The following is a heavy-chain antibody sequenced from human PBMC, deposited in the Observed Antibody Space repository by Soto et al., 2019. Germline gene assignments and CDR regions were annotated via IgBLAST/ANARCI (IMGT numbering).Heavy chain of an antibody. CDR1: GYTFTSYA. Sequence: ASVKVSCKASGYTFTSYAMHWVRQAPGQRLEWTGWINAGNGNTKYSQKFQGRVTITRDTSASTAYMELSSLRSEDTAVYYCARDRAARVYYYYGMDVWGQGTTVTVSS. CDR3: ARDRAARVYYYYGMDV. J-gene: IGHJ6*02. CDR2: INAGNGNT. D-gene: IGHD6-6*01. V-gene: IGHV1-3*01.